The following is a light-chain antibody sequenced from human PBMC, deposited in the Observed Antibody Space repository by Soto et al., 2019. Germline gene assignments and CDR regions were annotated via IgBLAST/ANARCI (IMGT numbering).Light chain of an antibody. CDR1: QSISKNY. CDR2: GAS. J-gene: IGKJ1*01. Sequence: EIVMTQSPGTLSLPPRERVTLFCRASQSISKNYLAWHQQRPGQAPRLLIYGASSRAAGIPDRFSGSGSGTDFSLTISRLEPEDLAVYYCQQYGTSPRTFGQGTKVDIK. V-gene: IGKV3-20*01. CDR3: QQYGTSPRT.